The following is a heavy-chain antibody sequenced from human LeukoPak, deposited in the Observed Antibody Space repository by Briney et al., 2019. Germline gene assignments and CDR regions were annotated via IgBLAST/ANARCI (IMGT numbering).Heavy chain of an antibody. J-gene: IGHJ4*02. Sequence: PGGSLRLSCAASGFTLSNYNTNWVRPAPGKWLEWVSHISSSSSTIYYADSVKGRFTISRDNAKNSLYLQMNSLRDEDTAVYYCVRKFDSWGQGTLVTVSS. CDR1: GFTLSNYN. CDR2: ISSSSSTI. CDR3: VRKFDS. V-gene: IGHV3-48*02.